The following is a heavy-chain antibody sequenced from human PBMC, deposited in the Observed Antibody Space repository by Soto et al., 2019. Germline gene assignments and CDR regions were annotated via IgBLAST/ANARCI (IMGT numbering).Heavy chain of an antibody. V-gene: IGHV4-4*07. D-gene: IGHD6-13*01. CDR3: ARGSSSWDY. CDR2: IYSGGRN. Sequence: SETLSLTCTVSGGSISSFYWSWIRKHAGKGLEWIGRIYSGGRNNYNPSLKSRVTMSLDTSKNHFSLRLSSVTAADPAMYYCARGSSSWDYLGQGTLVTVSS. CDR1: GGSISSFY. J-gene: IGHJ4*02.